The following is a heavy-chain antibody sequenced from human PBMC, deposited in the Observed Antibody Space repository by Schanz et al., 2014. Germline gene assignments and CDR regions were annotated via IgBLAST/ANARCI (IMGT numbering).Heavy chain of an antibody. J-gene: IGHJ4*02. Sequence: QVQLQESGPGLVKPSGTLSLTCAVSGASISSSNWWSWVRQPPGKGLEWIGEIYHSGNTNYNASLKSRVTISVDTSKNQFSLNLSSVTAADTAVYYCARGLRPFAELSAYWGQGTLVTVSS. V-gene: IGHV4-4*02. D-gene: IGHD3-10*01. CDR3: ARGLRPFAELSAY. CDR1: GASISSSNW. CDR2: IYHSGNT.